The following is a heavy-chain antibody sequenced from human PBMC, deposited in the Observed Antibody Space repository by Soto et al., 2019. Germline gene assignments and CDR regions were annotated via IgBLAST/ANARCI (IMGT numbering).Heavy chain of an antibody. CDR2: IRSRSNGYAT. V-gene: IGHV3-73*01. CDR1: GFTLSGSV. J-gene: IGHJ4*02. D-gene: IGHD6-19*01. Sequence: GGSLRLSCAASGFTLSGSVIYWVRQPSGKGLEWVGRIRSRSNGYATAYAASVRGRFTISRDDSKNTAYLQMNSLKTEDTAVYYCTRPSRGSSGWYDDYWGQGTLVTVSS. CDR3: TRPSRGSSGWYDDY.